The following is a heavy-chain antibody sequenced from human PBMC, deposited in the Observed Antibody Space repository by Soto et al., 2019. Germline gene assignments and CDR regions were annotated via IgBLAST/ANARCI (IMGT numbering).Heavy chain of an antibody. Sequence: ASVKVSCKTSGYPFNDYEINWVRHATGQGLEWIGWINPNSGETGYAQRFQGRVTMTTSSSLSTAYLELSSLTSDDTAVYYCARIAMPARPRWYNWFDPWGQGTLVTVSS. CDR3: ARIAMPARPRWYNWFDP. D-gene: IGHD2-2*01. CDR1: GYPFNDYE. CDR2: INPNSGET. J-gene: IGHJ5*02. V-gene: IGHV1-8*02.